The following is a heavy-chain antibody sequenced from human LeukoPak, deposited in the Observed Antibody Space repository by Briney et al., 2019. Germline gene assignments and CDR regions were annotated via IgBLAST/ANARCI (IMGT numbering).Heavy chain of an antibody. D-gene: IGHD3-10*01. CDR3: ARLSWFGDVDAFDI. CDR2: IKQDGREK. Sequence: QTGGSLRLSCAASGVTFSSYWMSWVRQAPGKGLEWVANIKQDGREKYYVDSVKGRFTISRDNAKNSLYLQMSSLRAEDTAVYCCARLSWFGDVDAFDIWGQGTMVTVSS. J-gene: IGHJ3*02. V-gene: IGHV3-7*01. CDR1: GVTFSSYW.